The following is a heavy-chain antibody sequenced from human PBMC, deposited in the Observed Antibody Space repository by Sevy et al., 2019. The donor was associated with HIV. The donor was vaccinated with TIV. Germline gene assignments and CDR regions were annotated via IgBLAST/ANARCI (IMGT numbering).Heavy chain of an antibody. D-gene: IGHD3-22*01. Sequence: SVKVSCKASGGTFSSYAISWVRQAPGQGLEWMGGIIPIFGTANYAQKFQGRVTITADESTSTAYMELSSLRSEDTAVFYCARGPYYDSGGYYPFNYWGQGTLVTVSS. CDR1: GGTFSSYA. CDR2: IIPIFGTA. CDR3: ARGPYYDSGGYYPFNY. J-gene: IGHJ4*02. V-gene: IGHV1-69*13.